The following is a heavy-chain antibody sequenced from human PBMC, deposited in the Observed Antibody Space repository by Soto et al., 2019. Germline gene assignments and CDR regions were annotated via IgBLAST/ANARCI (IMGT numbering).Heavy chain of an antibody. V-gene: IGHV3-33*01. CDR1: GFIFNSYG. D-gene: IGHD2-2*01. CDR2: TWYDGSNK. CDR3: ARGVGSYSYYMDV. J-gene: IGHJ6*03. Sequence: QVQLVESGGGVVQPGRSLRLSCAASGFIFNSYGMHWVRQAPGKGLEWVAITWYDGSNKYYADSVKGRFTITRDNSENTLYLQMNSLRAEDTAVYYCARGVGSYSYYMDVWGKGTTVTVSS.